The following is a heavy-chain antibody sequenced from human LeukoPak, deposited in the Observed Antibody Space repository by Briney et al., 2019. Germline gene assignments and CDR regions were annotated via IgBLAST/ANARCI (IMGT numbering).Heavy chain of an antibody. Sequence: GRSLRLSCAASGFSFSSYGMHWVRQAPGKGLEWVAVIWYDGSKKYYADSVKGRFIISRDNSKNTLYLQMNSLRAEDTAVYYCAKDRYSSGWYGDFDYWGQGTLVTVSS. J-gene: IGHJ4*02. CDR3: AKDRYSSGWYGDFDY. V-gene: IGHV3-33*06. CDR2: IWYDGSKK. CDR1: GFSFSSYG. D-gene: IGHD6-19*01.